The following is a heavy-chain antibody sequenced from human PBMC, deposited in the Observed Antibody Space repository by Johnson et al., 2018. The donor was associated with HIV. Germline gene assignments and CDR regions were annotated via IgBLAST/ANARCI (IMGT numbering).Heavy chain of an antibody. CDR1: GFTFSSYD. J-gene: IGHJ3*02. Sequence: VQLVESGGGLVQPGGSLRLSCAASGFTFSSYDMHWVRQATGKGLEWVSAIGTAGDTYYPDSVKGRFTISRDNSKNTLYLQMNSLRAEDTAVYYCASTGSGSDDAFDIWGQGTMVTVSS. CDR2: IGTAGDT. CDR3: ASTGSGSDDAFDI. V-gene: IGHV3-13*01. D-gene: IGHD3-10*01.